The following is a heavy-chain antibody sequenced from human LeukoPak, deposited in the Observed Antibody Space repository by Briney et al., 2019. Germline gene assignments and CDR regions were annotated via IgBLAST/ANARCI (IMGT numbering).Heavy chain of an antibody. CDR3: ARDWSSSWWRPTVFDY. Sequence: SQTLSLTCAISGDSVSSNSAAWNWIRQSPSRGLEWLGRTYYRSKWYNDYAVSVKSRITINPDTSKNQFSLQLNSVTPEDTAVYYCARDWSSSWWRPTVFDYWGQGTLVTVSS. CDR1: GDSVSSNSAA. D-gene: IGHD6-13*01. CDR2: TYYRSKWYN. J-gene: IGHJ4*02. V-gene: IGHV6-1*01.